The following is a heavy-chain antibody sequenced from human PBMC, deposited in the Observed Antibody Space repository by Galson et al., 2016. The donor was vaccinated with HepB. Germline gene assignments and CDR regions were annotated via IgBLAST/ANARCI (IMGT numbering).Heavy chain of an antibody. CDR2: VYYSGHT. D-gene: IGHD6-19*01. CDR3: ARTRIAVSGFYFQH. Sequence: SPEKGLEWIGNVYYSGHTNYNPSLKSRVTISVDTSENQFSLELTSVTAADTAVYYCARTRIAVSGFYFQHWGQGALVSVSS. J-gene: IGHJ1*01. V-gene: IGHV4-59*01.